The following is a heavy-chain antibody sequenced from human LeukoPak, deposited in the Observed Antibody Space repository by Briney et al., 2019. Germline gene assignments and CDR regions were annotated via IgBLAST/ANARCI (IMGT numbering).Heavy chain of an antibody. CDR3: ARDATMVRGDPYGMDV. J-gene: IGHJ6*02. V-gene: IGHV4-4*07. D-gene: IGHD3-10*01. CDR2: IYTSGST. CDR1: GGSISGYY. Sequence: SGTLSLTCTVSGGSISGYYGSWSRQPPEAGLERMGRIYTSGSTNYNRSLKSRVTMSVDTSKNQFSLKLSSVTAADTAVYYCARDATMVRGDPYGMDVWGQGTTVTVSS.